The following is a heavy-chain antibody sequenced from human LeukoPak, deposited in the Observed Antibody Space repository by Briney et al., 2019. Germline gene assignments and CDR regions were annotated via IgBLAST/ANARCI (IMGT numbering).Heavy chain of an antibody. CDR3: ARGLRWNYVDFGY. V-gene: IGHV1-2*02. CDR1: GYTFTGYY. J-gene: IGHJ4*02. D-gene: IGHD1-7*01. Sequence: ASVKVSCKASGYTFTGYYIHWVRQAPGQGLEWMGWINPNSGGTNYAQKFQGRVTMTRDTSISTAYMELSRLRSDDTAVYYCARGLRWNYVDFGYWGQGTLVTVSS. CDR2: INPNSGGT.